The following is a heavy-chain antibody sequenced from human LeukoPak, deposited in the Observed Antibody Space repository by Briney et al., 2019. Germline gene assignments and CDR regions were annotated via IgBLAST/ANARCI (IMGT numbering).Heavy chain of an antibody. CDR3: ARRALRYCSSTSCPAQYYGVDV. J-gene: IGHJ6*04. D-gene: IGHD2-2*01. CDR2: IKEDGSEK. Sequence: GSLRLSCAASGFIFSSYWMSWVRQAPGKGLEWVANIKEDGSEKYYVDSVKGRFTISRDNAKNSLYLQTNSLRAEDTAVYYCARRALRYCSSTSCPAQYYGVDVWGKGTTVPVSS. V-gene: IGHV3-7*03. CDR1: GFIFSSYW.